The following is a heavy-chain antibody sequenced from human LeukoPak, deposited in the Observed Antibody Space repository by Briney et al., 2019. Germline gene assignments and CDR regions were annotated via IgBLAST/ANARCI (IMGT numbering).Heavy chain of an antibody. D-gene: IGHD4-17*01. V-gene: IGHV3-9*01. Sequence: PGRSLRLSCAASGFTFDDYAMHWVRQAPGKGLEWVSGISWNSGSIGYADSVKGRFTISRDNAKNSLYLQMNSLRAEDTALYYCAKEGNYGDSVSDAFDIWGQGTMVTVSS. CDR3: AKEGNYGDSVSDAFDI. CDR2: ISWNSGSI. J-gene: IGHJ3*02. CDR1: GFTFDDYA.